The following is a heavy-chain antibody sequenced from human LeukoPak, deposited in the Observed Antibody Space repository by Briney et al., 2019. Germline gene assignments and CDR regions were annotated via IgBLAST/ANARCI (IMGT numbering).Heavy chain of an antibody. CDR1: GFAVSSNY. V-gene: IGHV3-66*01. Sequence: PGGSLRLSCAASGFAVSSNYMSWVRQAPGKGLEWVSVIYSGGSTYYADSVKGRFTISRDNSKNTLYLQMNSLRAEDTAVYYCAREFVAAAGPAWFDPWGQGTLVTVSS. CDR3: AREFVAAAGPAWFDP. CDR2: IYSGGST. D-gene: IGHD6-13*01. J-gene: IGHJ5*02.